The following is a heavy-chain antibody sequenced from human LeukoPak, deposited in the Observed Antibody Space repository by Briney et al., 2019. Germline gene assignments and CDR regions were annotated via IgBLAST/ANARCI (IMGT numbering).Heavy chain of an antibody. D-gene: IGHD3-22*01. V-gene: IGHV3-21*01. Sequence: GGSLRLSCAASGFTFSSYSMNWVRQAPGKGLEWVSSISSSSYIYYADSVKGRFTISRDNAKNSLYLQMNSLRAEDTAVYYCARGRRVDYYDSSGYPNWFDPWGQGTLVTVSS. CDR3: ARGRRVDYYDSSGYPNWFDP. CDR2: ISSSSYI. CDR1: GFTFSSYS. J-gene: IGHJ5*02.